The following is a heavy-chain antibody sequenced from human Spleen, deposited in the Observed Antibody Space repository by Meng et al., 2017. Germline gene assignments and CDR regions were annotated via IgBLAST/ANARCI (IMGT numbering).Heavy chain of an antibody. CDR2: ISPSSDYI. CDR3: ARDAGYYFDY. J-gene: IGHJ4*02. Sequence: GESLKISCAASGFTFIAHTMNWVRQAPGKGLEWVSSISPSSDYIQYADSVKGRFTISRDNARNSLYLQMNTLRAEHTAFYYCARDAGYYFDYCGQGTL. CDR1: GFTFIAHT. D-gene: IGHD5-12*01. V-gene: IGHV3-21*04.